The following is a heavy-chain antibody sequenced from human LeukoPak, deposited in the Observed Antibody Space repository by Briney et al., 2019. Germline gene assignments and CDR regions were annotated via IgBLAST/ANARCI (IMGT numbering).Heavy chain of an antibody. J-gene: IGHJ4*02. CDR3: ARHPNLDY. Sequence: ASVKVSCKASGYTFTDYYMHWVRQAPGHGLEWVGWINPNSGGTSYAQKFQDRVTLTRDTSITTAYMELSRLRSDDTAVYYCARHPNLDYWGQGTLVIVSS. V-gene: IGHV1-2*02. CDR2: INPNSGGT. CDR1: GYTFTDYY.